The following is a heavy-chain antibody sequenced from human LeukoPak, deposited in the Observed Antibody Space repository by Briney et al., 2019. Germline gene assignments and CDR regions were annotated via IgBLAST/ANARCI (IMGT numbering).Heavy chain of an antibody. J-gene: IGHJ4*02. CDR1: GGSISSYY. D-gene: IGHD3-22*01. Sequence: SETLSLTCTVSGGSISSYYWSWIRQPPGKGLEWIGYTYTSGSTNYNPSLKSRVTISVDTSKNQFSLKLSSVTAADTAVYYCARLVRSKTYYYDSSGYYYWFDYWGQGTLVTVSS. CDR3: ARLVRSKTYYYDSSGYYYWFDY. V-gene: IGHV4-4*09. CDR2: TYTSGST.